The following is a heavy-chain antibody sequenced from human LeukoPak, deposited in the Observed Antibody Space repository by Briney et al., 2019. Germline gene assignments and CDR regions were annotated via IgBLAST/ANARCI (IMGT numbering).Heavy chain of an antibody. V-gene: IGHV4-39*01. CDR1: GGSISSGTHY. CDR2: IYYTGIT. Sequence: SETLSLTCTVSGGSISSGTHYYNWIRQHPGKGLEWIGYIYYTGITYYNPSLKSRVTISVDTSKNQFSLKLSSVTAADTAVYYCARHPTYYYDGYDAFDIWGQGTMVTVSS. D-gene: IGHD3-22*01. CDR3: ARHPTYYYDGYDAFDI. J-gene: IGHJ3*02.